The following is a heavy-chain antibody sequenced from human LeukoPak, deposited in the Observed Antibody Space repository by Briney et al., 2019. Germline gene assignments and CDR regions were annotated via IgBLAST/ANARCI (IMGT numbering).Heavy chain of an antibody. CDR3: AKDLGQYYDFWSGYPELDY. Sequence: GASVKVSCKASGGTFSSYAISWVRQAPGRGLEWMGGIIPIFGTANYAQKFQGRVTMTRNTSISTAYMELSSLRSEDTAVYYCAKDLGQYYDFWSGYPELDYWGQGTLVTVSS. CDR1: GGTFSSYA. CDR2: IIPIFGTA. D-gene: IGHD3-3*01. J-gene: IGHJ4*02. V-gene: IGHV1-69*05.